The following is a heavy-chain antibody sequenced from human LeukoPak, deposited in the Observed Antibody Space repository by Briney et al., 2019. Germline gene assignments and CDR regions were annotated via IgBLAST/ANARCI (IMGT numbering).Heavy chain of an antibody. D-gene: IGHD1-20*01. CDR2: IFISGST. V-gene: IGHV4-4*09. CDR3: ASLNWNGPYIWFDP. CDR1: GDSVYSSY. J-gene: IGHJ5*02. Sequence: SETLSLTCSVSGDSVYSSYWSWLRQPPGKGLEWLGYIFISGSTKYNPSLKSRVPMSLDTSKNQFSLKLSAATAAHTAVYYCASLNWNGPYIWFDPWGPGTLITVSS.